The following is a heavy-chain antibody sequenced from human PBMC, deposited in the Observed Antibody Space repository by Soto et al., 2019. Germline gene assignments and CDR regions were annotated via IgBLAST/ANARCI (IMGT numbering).Heavy chain of an antibody. CDR2: IHHSGFS. CDR1: GDSVTSHY. D-gene: IGHD3-10*01. Sequence: SETLSLTCSFSGDSVTSHYLTWIRQSPEKGLEWIGYIHHSGFSNYNPSLKSRVTISVDTSKNQFSLKLSSVTAADTAVYYCARGYSSYYYGSGSYYNDYWGQGTLVTVSS. J-gene: IGHJ4*02. CDR3: ARGYSSYYYGSGSYYNDY. V-gene: IGHV4-59*02.